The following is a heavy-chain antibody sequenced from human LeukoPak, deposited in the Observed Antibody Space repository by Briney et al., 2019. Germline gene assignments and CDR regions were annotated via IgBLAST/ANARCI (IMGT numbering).Heavy chain of an antibody. Sequence: SVKVSCKASGGTFSSYAISWVRQAPGQGLEWMVRIIPILGIANYAQKFQGRVTITADKSTSTAYMELSSLRSEDTAVYYCATSRVLLYYYDSSGYYPLSNWGQGTLVTVSS. D-gene: IGHD3-22*01. J-gene: IGHJ4*02. CDR1: GGTFSSYA. CDR3: ATSRVLLYYYDSSGYYPLSN. V-gene: IGHV1-69*04. CDR2: IIPILGIA.